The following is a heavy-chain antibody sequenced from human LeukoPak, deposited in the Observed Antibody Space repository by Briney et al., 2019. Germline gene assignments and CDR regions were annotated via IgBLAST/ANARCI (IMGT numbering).Heavy chain of an antibody. D-gene: IGHD1-26*01. J-gene: IGHJ4*02. CDR1: GFIFSTYS. Sequence: GGSPRLSCAASGFIFSTYSMNWVRQAPGKGLEWVSSISSSTSYICYADSVKGRFTISRDNAKNSLYLQMNSLRPEDTAVYYCARENSGSYYQFDCWGQGTLVTVSS. CDR3: ARENSGSYYQFDC. CDR2: ISSSTSYI. V-gene: IGHV3-21*01.